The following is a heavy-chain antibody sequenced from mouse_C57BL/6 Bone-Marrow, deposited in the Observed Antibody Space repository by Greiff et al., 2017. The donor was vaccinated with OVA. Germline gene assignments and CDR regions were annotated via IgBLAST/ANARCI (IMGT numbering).Heavy chain of an antibody. V-gene: IGHV1-81*01. D-gene: IGHD2-4*01. J-gene: IGHJ2*01. CDR1: GYTFTSYG. Sequence: QVQLQQSGAELARPGASVKLSCKASGYTFTSYGISWVKQRTGQGLEWIGRIDPANGNTKYNPKFKGKATITADTSSNTAYLQLSSLTSEDTAIYDCAPYDSYLYYWGQGTTLTFSS. CDR2: IDPANGNT. CDR3: APYDSYLYY.